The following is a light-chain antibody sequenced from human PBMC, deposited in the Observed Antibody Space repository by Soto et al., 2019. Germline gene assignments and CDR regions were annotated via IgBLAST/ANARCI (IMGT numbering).Light chain of an antibody. CDR3: QQYGSSPPGT. Sequence: ESVLTQSPVTLSFSPLERATLSCRASQSVSSSYLAWYQHKPGQAPRLLIYGASSRATGIPDRFSGSGSGTDFTLTISRLEPQDFAVYYCQQYGSSPPGTFGPGPKVDIK. CDR1: QSVSSSY. CDR2: GAS. V-gene: IGKV3-20*01. J-gene: IGKJ1*01.